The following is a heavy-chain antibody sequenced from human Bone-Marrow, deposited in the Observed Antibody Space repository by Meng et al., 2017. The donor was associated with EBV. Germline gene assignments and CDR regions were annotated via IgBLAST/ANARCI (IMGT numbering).Heavy chain of an antibody. D-gene: IGHD4-23*01. J-gene: IGHJ4*02. V-gene: IGHV4-4*02. Sequence: QGQLQKSGQGLVKPSVPLFLTCAGYGGSISSSSWCSSVRQPPGEGLEWIGEIYHSGSTNYNPSLKSRVTISVDKSKNQFSLKLSSVTAADTAVYYCASLPDYGGNSRDYWGQGTLVTVSS. CDR2: IYHSGST. CDR3: ASLPDYGGNSRDY. CDR1: GGSISSSSW.